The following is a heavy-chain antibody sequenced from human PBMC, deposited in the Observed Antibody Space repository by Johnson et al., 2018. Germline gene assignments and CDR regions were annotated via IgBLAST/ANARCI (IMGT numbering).Heavy chain of an antibody. CDR1: GGSISSYY. Sequence: VQLVETGPGLVKPSETLSLTCTVSGGSISSYYWSWIRQPPGKGLEWIGYIYYSGSTNYKPSLKARVTISVDTSKNPFSLKLSSVTAADTAVYYGASMAGGITGTTDAFDIWGQGTTVTVSS. D-gene: IGHD1-20*01. V-gene: IGHV4-59*01. J-gene: IGHJ3*02. CDR3: ASMAGGITGTTDAFDI. CDR2: IYYSGST.